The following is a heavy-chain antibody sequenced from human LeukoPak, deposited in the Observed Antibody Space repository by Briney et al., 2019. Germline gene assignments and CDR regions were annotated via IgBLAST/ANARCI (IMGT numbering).Heavy chain of an antibody. J-gene: IGHJ4*02. CDR3: ARFALTEHYFDY. Sequence: GESLQISCKGSGYTFTDHWIGWVRQLPGKGLEWMAIVYPTDSDTRYNPSFQGQVTISADRSITTAYLRWNSLKASDTAVYYCARFALTEHYFDYWGLGTLVTVSS. V-gene: IGHV5-51*01. CDR1: GYTFTDHW. D-gene: IGHD1-26*01. CDR2: VYPTDSDT.